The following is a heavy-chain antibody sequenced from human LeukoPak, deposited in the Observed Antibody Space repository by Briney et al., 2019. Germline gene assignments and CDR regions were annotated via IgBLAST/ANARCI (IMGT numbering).Heavy chain of an antibody. D-gene: IGHD3-10*01. CDR3: AKELDYYGSGSSSY. CDR2: ISGSGGST. J-gene: IGHJ4*02. V-gene: IGHV3-23*01. CDR1: GFTFSNYG. Sequence: PGGSLRLSCGASGFTFSNYGMSWVRQAPGKGLEWVSAISGSGGSTYYADSVKGRFTISRDNSKNTLYLQMNSLRVEDTAVYYCAKELDYYGSGSSSYWGQGTLVTVSS.